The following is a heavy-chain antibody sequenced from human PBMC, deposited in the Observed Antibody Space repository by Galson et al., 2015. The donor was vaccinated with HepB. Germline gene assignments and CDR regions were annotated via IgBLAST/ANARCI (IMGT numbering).Heavy chain of an antibody. CDR1: GYTFTSYG. CDR2: IIPILGIA. CDR3: ARDSIAAAGTSKLAGYFQH. D-gene: IGHD6-13*01. Sequence: SVKVSCKASGYTFTSYGISWVRQAPGQGLEWMGWIIPILGIANYAQKFQGRVTITADKSTSTAYMELSSLRSEDTAVDYCARDSIAAAGTSKLAGYFQHWRQGTLVT. V-gene: IGHV1-69*10. J-gene: IGHJ1*01.